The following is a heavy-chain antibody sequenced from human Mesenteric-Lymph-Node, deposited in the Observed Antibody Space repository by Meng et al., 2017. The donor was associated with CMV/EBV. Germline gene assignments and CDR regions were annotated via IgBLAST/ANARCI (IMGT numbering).Heavy chain of an antibody. Sequence: GESLKISCAASGFTFSSYGMSWVRQAPGKGLEWVSGISGSGGSTNYADSVKGRFTIASDNLKNTLYLQVNRLRAEDTDIYFCAKVGAGSSYYYYSKDVWGQGTTVTVSS. CDR1: GFTFSSYG. J-gene: IGHJ6*02. CDR3: AKVGAGSSYYYYSKDV. D-gene: IGHD1-1*01. V-gene: IGHV3-23*01. CDR2: ISGSGGST.